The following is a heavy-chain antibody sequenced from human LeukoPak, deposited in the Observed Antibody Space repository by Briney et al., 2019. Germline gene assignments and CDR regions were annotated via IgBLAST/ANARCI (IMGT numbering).Heavy chain of an antibody. Sequence: GGSLRLSCAASGCTFSSYAMSWVRQAPGKGLEWVSAISGSGGSTYYADSVKGRFTISRDNSKNTLYLQMNSLRAENTAVYYCAIDRGDENYWGQGTLVTVSS. J-gene: IGHJ4*02. V-gene: IGHV3-23*01. CDR2: ISGSGGST. D-gene: IGHD7-27*01. CDR1: GCTFSSYA. CDR3: AIDRGDENY.